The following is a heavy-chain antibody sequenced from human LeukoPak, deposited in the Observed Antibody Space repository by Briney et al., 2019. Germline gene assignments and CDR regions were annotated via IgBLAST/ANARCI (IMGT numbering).Heavy chain of an antibody. J-gene: IGHJ4*02. CDR2: ISGSGGST. D-gene: IGHD3-3*01. Sequence: GGSLRLSCAASGFTFSSYAMSWVRQAPGKGLEWVSAISGSGGSTYYADSVKGRFTISRDNSKNTLYLQMNSLRAEDTAVYYCARSQSGYYTPIFDYWGQGTLVTVSS. CDR3: ARSQSGYYTPIFDY. CDR1: GFTFSSYA. V-gene: IGHV3-23*01.